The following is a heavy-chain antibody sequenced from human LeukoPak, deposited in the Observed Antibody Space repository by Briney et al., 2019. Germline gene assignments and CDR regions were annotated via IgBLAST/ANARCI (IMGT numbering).Heavy chain of an antibody. CDR2: MNPNSGNT. J-gene: IGHJ4*02. CDR1: GYTFTSYD. CDR3: ARDGYCSGGSCYSSYFDY. V-gene: IGHV1-8*01. Sequence: ASVKVSCKASGYTFTSYDINWVRQATGQGLEWMGWMNPNSGNTGYAQKFQGRVTMTRDTSISTAYMELSSLRSEDTAVYYCARDGYCSGGSCYSSYFDYWGQGTLVTVSS. D-gene: IGHD2-15*01.